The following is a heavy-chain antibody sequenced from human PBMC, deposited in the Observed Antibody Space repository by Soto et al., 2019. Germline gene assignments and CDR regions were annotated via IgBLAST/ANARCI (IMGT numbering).Heavy chain of an antibody. CDR2: ISSSGTTT. V-gene: IGHV3-11*01. Sequence: GVSLLLSCSASGFSLSDYYVSWIRQAPGEGLEWVSYISSSGTTTHYADSVKGRFTISKDNAKNSLYLQMNSLRAEDTAVYYRATVRGDSIGSYYLDDWGLGA. CDR3: ATVRGDSIGSYYLDD. J-gene: IGHJ4*02. CDR1: GFSLSDYY. D-gene: IGHD3-22*01.